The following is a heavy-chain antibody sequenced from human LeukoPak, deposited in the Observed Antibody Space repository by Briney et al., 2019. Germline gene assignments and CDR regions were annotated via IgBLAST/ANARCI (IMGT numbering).Heavy chain of an antibody. Sequence: PGGSLRLSCAASGFTFSSYAMTWVRQAPGKGLEWVSTISGSGGSTYYAASVKGRFAISRDNSKNTLFLQMNSLRAEDTAVYYCVGYDPFDYWGQGTLVTVSS. J-gene: IGHJ4*02. V-gene: IGHV3-23*01. CDR2: ISGSGGST. D-gene: IGHD1-1*01. CDR1: GFTFSSYA. CDR3: VGYDPFDY.